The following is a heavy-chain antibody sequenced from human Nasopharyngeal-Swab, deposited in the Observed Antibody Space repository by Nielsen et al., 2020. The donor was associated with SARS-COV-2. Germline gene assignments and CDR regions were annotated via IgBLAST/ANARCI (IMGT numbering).Heavy chain of an antibody. J-gene: IGHJ4*02. CDR2: ISGSGGST. Sequence: WIRQPPGKGLEWVSAISGSGGSTYCADSVKGRFTISRDNSKNTLYLQMNSLRAEDTAVYYCATEVVTARGADYWGQGTLVTVSS. V-gene: IGHV3-23*01. CDR3: ATEVVTARGADY. D-gene: IGHD2-21*02.